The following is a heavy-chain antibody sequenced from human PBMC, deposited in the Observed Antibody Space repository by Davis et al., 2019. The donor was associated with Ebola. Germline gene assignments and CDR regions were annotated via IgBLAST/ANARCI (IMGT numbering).Heavy chain of an antibody. J-gene: IGHJ4*02. V-gene: IGHV3-21*01. CDR3: ARHDDY. Sequence: GESLKISCAASGFTFSSNSVNWVRQAPGKGLEWVSFISSSSNYIYYADSVKGRFTVSRDNAKNSLYLQMNSLRAEDTAVYYCARHDDYWGQGTLVTVSS. CDR2: ISSSSNYI. CDR1: GFTFSSNS.